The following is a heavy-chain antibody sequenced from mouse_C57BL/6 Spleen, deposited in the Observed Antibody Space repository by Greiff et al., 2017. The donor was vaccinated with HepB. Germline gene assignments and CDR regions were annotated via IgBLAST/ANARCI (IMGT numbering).Heavy chain of an antibody. CDR2: IYPSDSET. V-gene: IGHV1-61*01. J-gene: IGHJ4*01. CDR3: ARGGDGYYRAMDY. Sequence: QVQLQQSGAELVRPGSSVKLSCKASGYTFTSYWMDWVKQRPGQGLEWIGNIYPSDSETHYNQKFKDKATLTVDKSSSTAYMQLSSLTSEDSAVYYCARGGDGYYRAMDYWGQGTSVTVSS. CDR1: GYTFTSYW. D-gene: IGHD2-3*01.